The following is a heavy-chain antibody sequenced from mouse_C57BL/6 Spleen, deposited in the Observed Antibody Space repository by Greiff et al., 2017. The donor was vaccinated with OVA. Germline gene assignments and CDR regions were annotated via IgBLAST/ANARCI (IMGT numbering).Heavy chain of an antibody. CDR2: ISSGGDYI. Sequence: EVQLVESGEGLVKPGGSLKLSCAASGFTFSSYAMSWVRQTPEKRLEWVAYISSGGDYIYYADTVKGRFTISRDNARNTLYLQMSSLKSEDTAMYYCTRDNYGNYEYYFDGWGKGTTLTVSS. CDR1: GFTFSSYA. J-gene: IGHJ2*01. CDR3: TRDNYGNYEYYFDG. D-gene: IGHD2-1*01. V-gene: IGHV5-9-1*02.